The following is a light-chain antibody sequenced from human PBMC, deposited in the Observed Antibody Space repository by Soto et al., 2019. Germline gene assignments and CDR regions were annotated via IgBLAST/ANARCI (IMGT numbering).Light chain of an antibody. V-gene: IGKV1-17*01. Sequence: DIPMTQSPSSLSASVGDSVTTTCRASVGIRSDLAWYQHKPGEGPRRLIYAASSLQSGVPSRFSGSGSGTEFTLTISSLQSEDFAVYYCQQYNNWHTFGQGTLLEVK. J-gene: IGKJ5*01. CDR1: VGIRSD. CDR3: QQYNNWHT. CDR2: AAS.